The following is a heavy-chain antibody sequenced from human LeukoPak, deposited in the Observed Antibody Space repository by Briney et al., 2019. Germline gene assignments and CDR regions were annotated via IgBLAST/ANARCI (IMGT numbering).Heavy chain of an antibody. Sequence: GGSLRLSCAASGFTFSSYEMNWVRQAPGKGLEWVSYISSSGSTIYYADSVKGRFTISRDNAENSLYLQMNSLRAEDTAVYYCAAAGSGWSLFDYWGQGTLVTVSS. D-gene: IGHD6-19*01. CDR3: AAAGSGWSLFDY. CDR2: ISSSGSTI. V-gene: IGHV3-48*03. CDR1: GFTFSSYE. J-gene: IGHJ4*02.